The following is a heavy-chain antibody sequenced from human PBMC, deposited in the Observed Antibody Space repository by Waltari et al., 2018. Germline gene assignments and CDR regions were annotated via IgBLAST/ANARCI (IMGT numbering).Heavy chain of an antibody. V-gene: IGHV4-39*07. J-gene: IGHJ4*02. CDR1: GGSISSSSYY. CDR3: ARERVAAADFDY. D-gene: IGHD6-13*01. CDR2: IYYSGST. Sequence: QLQLQESGPGLVKPSETLSLTCTVSGGSISSSSYYWGWIRQPPGKGLEWIGSIYYSGSTYYNPSLKSRVTISVDTSKNQFSLKLSSVTAADTAVYYCARERVAAADFDYWGQGTLVTVSS.